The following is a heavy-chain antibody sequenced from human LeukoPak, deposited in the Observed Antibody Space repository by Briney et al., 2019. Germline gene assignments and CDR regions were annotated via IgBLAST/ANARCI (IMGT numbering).Heavy chain of an antibody. D-gene: IGHD5-18*01. J-gene: IGHJ4*02. Sequence: GGSLRLSCAASGFTVSSNYMSWVRQAPGKGLEWVSSISSSSSYIYYADSVKGRFTISRDNAKNSLYLQMNSLRAEDTAVYYCAREAMGGTDYWGQGTLVTVSS. CDR2: ISSSSSYI. CDR3: AREAMGGTDY. V-gene: IGHV3-21*01. CDR1: GFTVSSNY.